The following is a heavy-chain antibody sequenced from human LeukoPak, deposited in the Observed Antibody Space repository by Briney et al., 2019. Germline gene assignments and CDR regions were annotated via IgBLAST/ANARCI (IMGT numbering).Heavy chain of an antibody. J-gene: IGHJ6*03. CDR2: INAGNGNT. Sequence: GASVKVSCKASGYTFTSYAMHWVRQAPGQRLEWMGWINAGNGNTKYSQEFQGRVTITRDTSASTAYMELSSLRSEDMAVYYCARGSRRLWFGELSPEGHMDVWGKGTTVTVSS. CDR1: GYTFTSYA. CDR3: ARGSRRLWFGELSPEGHMDV. V-gene: IGHV1-3*03. D-gene: IGHD3-10*01.